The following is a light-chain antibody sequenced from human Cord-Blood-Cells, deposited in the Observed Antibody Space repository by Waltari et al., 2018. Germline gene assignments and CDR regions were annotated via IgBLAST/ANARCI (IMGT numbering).Light chain of an antibody. J-gene: IGLJ2*01. V-gene: IGLV3-1*01. CDR2: QDS. CDR3: QAWDSSTAV. CDR1: KLGDKY. Sequence: SYELTQPPSVSVSSGQTASITCSGDKLGDKYACWYQQEPGQSPVLVIYQDSKRPSGIPERFSGSNSGNTATLTISGTQAMDEADYYCQAWDSSTAVFGGGTKLTVL.